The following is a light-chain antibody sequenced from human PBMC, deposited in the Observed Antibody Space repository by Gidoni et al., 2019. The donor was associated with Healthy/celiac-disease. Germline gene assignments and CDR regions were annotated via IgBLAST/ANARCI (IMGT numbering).Light chain of an antibody. CDR2: GAS. V-gene: IGKV3-20*01. CDR3: QQYGSSPPYT. Sequence: EIVLTQSPGTLSLSPGERATLSCRASQRVSSSYLAWHQQKPGQAPRLLIYGASSRATGIPDRFSGSGSGTDFTLTISRLEPEDFAVYYCQQYGSSPPYTFGQGTKLEIK. J-gene: IGKJ2*01. CDR1: QRVSSSY.